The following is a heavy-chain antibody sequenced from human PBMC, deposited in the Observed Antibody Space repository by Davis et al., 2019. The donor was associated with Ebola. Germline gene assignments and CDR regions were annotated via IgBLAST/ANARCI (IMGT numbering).Heavy chain of an antibody. J-gene: IGHJ6*04. D-gene: IGHD3-10*02. CDR1: GASISSSGYY. CDR3: ARLKWRKAYYVAPDV. Sequence: PSETLSLTCTVSGASISSSGYYWGWIRQPPGKGLEWIGEITHSGSTNYKPSLKSRVTISVDTSKNQFSLRLRSVTAADTAIYYCARLKWRKAYYVAPDVWGRGTTVTVSS. V-gene: IGHV4-39*01. CDR2: ITHSGST.